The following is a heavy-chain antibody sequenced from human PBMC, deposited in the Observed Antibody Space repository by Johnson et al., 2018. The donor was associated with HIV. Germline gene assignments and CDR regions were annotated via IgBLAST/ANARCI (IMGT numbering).Heavy chain of an antibody. J-gene: IGHJ3*02. CDR1: GFIFSSYW. CDR2: IKQDESEK. D-gene: IGHD6-13*01. Sequence: MLLVESGGGLVQPGGSLRLSCVGSGFIFSSYWMSWVRQAPGKGLEWVANIKQDESEKYHVDSVKGRFTISRDNAKNSLYLQMNSLRAEDTAVYYCAKEFIAHDLPAGAFDIWGQGTMVTVSS. V-gene: IGHV3-7*01. CDR3: AKEFIAHDLPAGAFDI.